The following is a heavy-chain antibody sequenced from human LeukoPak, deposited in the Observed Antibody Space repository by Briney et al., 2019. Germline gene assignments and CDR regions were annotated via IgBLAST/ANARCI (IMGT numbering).Heavy chain of an antibody. J-gene: IGHJ6*03. CDR2: ISAYNGNT. Sequence: ASVKVSCKASGYTFTSYGISWVRQAPGQALEWMGWISAYNGNTNYAQKLQGRVTMTTDTSTSTAYMELRSLRSDDTAVYYCARVLGYGGRTYYYYMDVWGKGTTVTISS. D-gene: IGHD4-23*01. CDR1: GYTFTSYG. V-gene: IGHV1-18*01. CDR3: ARVLGYGGRTYYYYMDV.